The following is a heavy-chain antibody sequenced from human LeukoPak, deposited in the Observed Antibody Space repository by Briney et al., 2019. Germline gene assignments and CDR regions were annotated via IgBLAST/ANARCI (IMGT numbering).Heavy chain of an antibody. CDR3: AREMDYGDYPLLSMDV. CDR2: ISSSSSYI. CDR1: GFTFSSYS. D-gene: IGHD4-17*01. J-gene: IGHJ6*02. V-gene: IGHV3-21*01. Sequence: GGSLRLSCAASGFTFSSYSMNWVRQAPGKGLEWVSSISSSSSYIYYADSVKGRFTISRDNAKNSLYLQMNSLRAEDTAVCYCAREMDYGDYPLLSMDVRGQGTTVTVSS.